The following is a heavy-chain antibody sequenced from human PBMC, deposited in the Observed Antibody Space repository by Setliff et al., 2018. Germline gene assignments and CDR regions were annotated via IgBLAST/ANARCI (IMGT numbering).Heavy chain of an antibody. CDR1: AFTFSNAW. D-gene: IGHD4-17*01. J-gene: IGHJ4*02. CDR3: STLTTVTTSPL. CDR2: IKSKTDGGTT. V-gene: IGHV3-15*01. Sequence: AGGSLRLSCAASAFTFSNAWMSWVRQAPGKGLEWVGRIKSKTDGGTTDYAAPVKGRFTISRDDSKNTLYLQMNSLETEDTAVYYCSTLTTVTTSPLWGQGTLVTVS.